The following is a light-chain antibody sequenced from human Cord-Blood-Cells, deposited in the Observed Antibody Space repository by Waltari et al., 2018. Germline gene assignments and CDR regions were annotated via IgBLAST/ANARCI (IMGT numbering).Light chain of an antibody. CDR1: QSVSSSY. Sequence: LTQSPGTLSLSPGERATLSCRASQSVSSSYLAWYQQKPGQAPRLLTYGASSRATGIPDRFSGSGSGTDFTLTISRLEPEDFAVYYCQQYGSSPRTFGQGTKVEIK. V-gene: IGKV3-20*01. CDR3: QQYGSSPRT. CDR2: GAS. J-gene: IGKJ1*01.